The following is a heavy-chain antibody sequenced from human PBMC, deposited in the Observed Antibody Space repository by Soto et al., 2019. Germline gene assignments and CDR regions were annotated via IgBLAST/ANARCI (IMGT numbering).Heavy chain of an antibody. Sequence: KPSETLSLTCTVSGDSMGTGGHYYNWIRQVPGKGLEWIGYIYYSGATHYSPALRARATISRDTSKNQFSLTLISVTAAETALYYCAREKDLRPTVWGYWGQGNQVTVSS. CDR1: GDSMGTGGHY. CDR3: AREKDLRPTVWGY. D-gene: IGHD7-27*01. CDR2: IYYSGAT. J-gene: IGHJ4*02. V-gene: IGHV4-31*03.